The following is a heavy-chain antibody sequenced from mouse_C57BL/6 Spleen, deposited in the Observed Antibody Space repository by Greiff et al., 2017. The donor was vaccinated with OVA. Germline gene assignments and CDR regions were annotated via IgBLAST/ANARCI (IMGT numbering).Heavy chain of an antibody. Sequence: QVQLQQSGAELVRPGSSVKLSCKASGYTFTSYWMHWVKQRPIQGLEWIGNIDPSDSETHYNQKFKDKATLTVDKSSSTAYMQLSSLTSEDSAVYYGARSVYFGAMDYWGQGTSVTVSS. J-gene: IGHJ4*01. CDR3: ARSVYFGAMDY. CDR1: GYTFTSYW. V-gene: IGHV1-52*01. CDR2: IDPSDSET. D-gene: IGHD2-1*01.